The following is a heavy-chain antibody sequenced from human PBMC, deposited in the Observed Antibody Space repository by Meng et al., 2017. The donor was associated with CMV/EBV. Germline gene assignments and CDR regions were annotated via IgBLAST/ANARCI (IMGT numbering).Heavy chain of an antibody. Sequence: SETLSLTCTVSGGSISSSSYYWGWIRQPPGKGLEWIGSIYYSGSTYYNPSLKSRVTISVDTSKNQFSLKLSSVTAADTAVYYCARPSPIVVVPAGGGWFDPWGQGTLVTVFS. CDR2: IYYSGST. J-gene: IGHJ5*02. CDR3: ARPSPIVVVPAGGGWFDP. CDR1: GGSISSSSYY. D-gene: IGHD2-2*01. V-gene: IGHV4-39*01.